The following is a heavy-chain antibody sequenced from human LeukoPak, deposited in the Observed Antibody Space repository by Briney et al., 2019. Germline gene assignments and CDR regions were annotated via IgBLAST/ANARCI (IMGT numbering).Heavy chain of an antibody. J-gene: IGHJ4*02. Sequence: GGSLRLSCAASGFTFSSYWMSWVRQTSGKGLEWVANIKQDGSEKYYVDSVKGRFTISRDNAKNSLYLQMNSLRAEDTAVYYCARDRGRRRDGYNYPFDYWGQGTLVTVSS. D-gene: IGHD5-24*01. CDR1: GFTFSSYW. V-gene: IGHV3-7*01. CDR2: IKQDGSEK. CDR3: ARDRGRRRDGYNYPFDY.